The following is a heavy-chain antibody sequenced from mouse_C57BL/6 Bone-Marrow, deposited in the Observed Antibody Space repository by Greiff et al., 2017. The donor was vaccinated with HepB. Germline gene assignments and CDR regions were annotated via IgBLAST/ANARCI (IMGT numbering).Heavy chain of an antibody. J-gene: IGHJ2*01. V-gene: IGHV1-55*01. CDR1: GYTFTSYW. D-gene: IGHD2-10*01. Sequence: QVHVKQSGAELVKPGASVKMSCKASGYTFTSYWITWVKQRPGQGLEWIGDIYPGSGSTNYNEKFKSKATLTVDTSSSTAYMQLSSLTSEDSAVYYCARGAYPYYFDCWGQGTTLTVSS. CDR2: IYPGSGST. CDR3: ARGAYPYYFDC.